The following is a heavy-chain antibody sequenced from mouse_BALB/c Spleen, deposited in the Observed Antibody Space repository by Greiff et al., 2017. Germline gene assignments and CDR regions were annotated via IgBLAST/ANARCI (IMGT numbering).Heavy chain of an antibody. CDR2: ISSGGST. V-gene: IGHV5-6-5*01. J-gene: IGHJ1*01. Sequence: DVMLVESGGGLVKPGGSLKLSCAASGFTFSSYAMSWVRQTPEKRLEWVASISSGGSTYYPDSVKGRFTISRDNARNILYLQMSSLRSEDTAMYYCANYYGSSWYFDVWGAGTTVTVSS. CDR1: GFTFSSYA. CDR3: ANYYGSSWYFDV. D-gene: IGHD1-1*01.